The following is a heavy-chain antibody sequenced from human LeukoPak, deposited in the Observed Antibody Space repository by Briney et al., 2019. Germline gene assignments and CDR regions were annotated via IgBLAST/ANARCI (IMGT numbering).Heavy chain of an antibody. V-gene: IGHV3-73*01. D-gene: IGHD6-13*01. Sequence: PGGSLRLSCAASGFTFSGSAMPWVRQASGKGLEWVGRIRSKANSYATAYAASVKGRFTISRDDSKNTAYLQMNSLKTEDTAVYYCTRHTAAAGTDYWGQGTLVTVSS. CDR2: IRSKANSYAT. CDR1: GFTFSGSA. J-gene: IGHJ4*02. CDR3: TRHTAAAGTDY.